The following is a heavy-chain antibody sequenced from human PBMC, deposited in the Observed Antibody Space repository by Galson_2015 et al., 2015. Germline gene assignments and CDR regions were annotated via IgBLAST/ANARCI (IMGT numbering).Heavy chain of an antibody. CDR1: GYTFTIYA. CDR2: INAGNGNT. J-gene: IGHJ4*02. Sequence: SVKVSCKASGYTFTIYATHWVRQAPGQRLEWMGWINAGNGNTKYSQKFQGRVTITRDTSASTAYMELSSLRSADTAMYYCARNRGVGTKYCFDYRGQGTLVTVSS. V-gene: IGHV1-3*01. D-gene: IGHD1-26*01. CDR3: ARNRGVGTKYCFDY.